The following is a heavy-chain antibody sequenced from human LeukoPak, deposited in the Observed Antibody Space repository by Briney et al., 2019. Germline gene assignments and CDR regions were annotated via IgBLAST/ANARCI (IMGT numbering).Heavy chain of an antibody. Sequence: ASVKVSCKAPGGTFSSYAISWVRQAPGQGLEWMGGIIPIFGTANYAQKFQGRVTITADKSTSTAYMELSSLRSEDTAVYYCATESSGSYFYWGQGTLVTVSS. D-gene: IGHD1-26*01. CDR2: IIPIFGTA. CDR1: GGTFSSYA. V-gene: IGHV1-69*06. CDR3: ATESSGSYFY. J-gene: IGHJ4*02.